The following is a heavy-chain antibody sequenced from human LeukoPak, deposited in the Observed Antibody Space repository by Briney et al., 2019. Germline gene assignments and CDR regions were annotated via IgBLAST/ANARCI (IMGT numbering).Heavy chain of an antibody. CDR3: ARSYENFDY. V-gene: IGHV3-11*04. CDR1: GFTFTDYY. Sequence: PRGSLRLSCTASGFTFTDYYMSSIPHTPRKRLEWVSYISSIGSTIYYAVSVMGRFTMSRDNAKNSLYRQMNSLRAEETAVYYCARSYENFDYWGQGTVVTVSS. J-gene: IGHJ4*02. D-gene: IGHD3-3*01. CDR2: ISSIGSTI.